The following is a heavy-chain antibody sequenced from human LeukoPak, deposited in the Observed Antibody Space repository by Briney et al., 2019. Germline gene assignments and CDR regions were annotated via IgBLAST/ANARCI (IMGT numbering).Heavy chain of an antibody. CDR2: IYYSGST. CDR1: GGSISSYY. Sequence: SETLSLTCTVSGGSISSYYWSWIRQPPGKGLEWIGYIYYSGSTNYNPSLKSRVTISVDTSKNQFSLKLSSVTAADTAVYYCAGENYEDAFDIWGQGTMVTVSS. V-gene: IGHV4-59*01. CDR3: AGENYEDAFDI. D-gene: IGHD1-7*01. J-gene: IGHJ3*02.